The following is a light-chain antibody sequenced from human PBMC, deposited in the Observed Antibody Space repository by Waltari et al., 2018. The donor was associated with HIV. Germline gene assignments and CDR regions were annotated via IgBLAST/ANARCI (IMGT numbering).Light chain of an antibody. CDR1: SFDTDIFTF. CDR3: ASQSTSDFLM. Sequence: HSALTQPASVSGSPGQSVTISSSGISFDTDIFTFVPWYQQHPGKAPRLLLSGVAYRAGGVPYRFAGSKYGDTASLTISGLQSDDEAYYYCASQSTSDFLMFGGGTKLTVL. CDR2: GVA. V-gene: IGLV2-14*01. J-gene: IGLJ3*02.